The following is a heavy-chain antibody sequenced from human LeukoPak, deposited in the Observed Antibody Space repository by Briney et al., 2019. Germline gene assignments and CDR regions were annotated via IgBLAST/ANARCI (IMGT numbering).Heavy chain of an antibody. CDR2: MNPNSGNT. V-gene: IGHV1-8*01. CDR3: ARTPIRVAARLRWFDP. Sequence: GASVKVSCKASRYTFTSYDINWVRQATGQGLEWMGWMNPNSGNTGYAQKFQGRVTMTRNTSISTAYMELSSLRSEDTAVYYCARTPIRVAARLRWFDPWGQGTLVTVSS. CDR1: RYTFTSYD. J-gene: IGHJ5*02. D-gene: IGHD6-6*01.